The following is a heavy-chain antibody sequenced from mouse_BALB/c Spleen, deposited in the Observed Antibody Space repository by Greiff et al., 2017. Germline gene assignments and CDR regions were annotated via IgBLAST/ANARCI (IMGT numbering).Heavy chain of an antibody. Sequence: VQLQQSAAELARPGASVKMSCKASGYTFTSYTMHWVKQRPGQGLEWIGYINPSSGYTEYNQKFKDKTTLTADKSSSTAYMQLISLTSEDSAVYYCARDGNYAWFAYWGQGTLVTVSA. CDR1: GYTFTSYT. V-gene: IGHV1-4*02. CDR2: INPSSGYT. D-gene: IGHD2-1*01. J-gene: IGHJ3*01. CDR3: ARDGNYAWFAY.